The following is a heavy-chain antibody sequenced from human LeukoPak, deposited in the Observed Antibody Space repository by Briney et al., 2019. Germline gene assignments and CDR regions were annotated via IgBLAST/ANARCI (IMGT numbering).Heavy chain of an antibody. CDR3: AKDPRPHYDFWSGYFDY. CDR2: IRYDGSNK. CDR1: GFTFSSYG. D-gene: IGHD3-3*01. J-gene: IGHJ4*02. V-gene: IGHV3-30*02. Sequence: GGSLRLSCAASGFTFSSYGMHWVRQAPGKGLEWVAFIRYDGSNKYYADSVKGRFTISRDNSENTLYLQMNSLRAEDTAVYYCAKDPRPHYDFWSGYFDYWGQGTLVTVSS.